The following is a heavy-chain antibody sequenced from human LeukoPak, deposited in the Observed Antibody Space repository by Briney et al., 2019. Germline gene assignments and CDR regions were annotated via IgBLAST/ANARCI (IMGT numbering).Heavy chain of an antibody. CDR1: GFTVSSNY. J-gene: IGHJ5*02. D-gene: IGHD6-19*01. CDR2: IYSGGST. Sequence: GGSLRLSCAASGFTVSSNYMSWVRQAPGKGLEWVSVIYSGGSTYYADSVKGRFTISRDNSKNTLYLQMNSLRAEDTAVYYCARARYRSGWYALGWFDPWGQGPLVTVPS. CDR3: ARARYRSGWYALGWFDP. V-gene: IGHV3-66*01.